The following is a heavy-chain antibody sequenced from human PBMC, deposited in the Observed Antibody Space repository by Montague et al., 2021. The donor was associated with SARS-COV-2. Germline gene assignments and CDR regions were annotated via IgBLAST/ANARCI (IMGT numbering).Heavy chain of an antibody. V-gene: IGHV4-59*08. J-gene: IGHJ6*02. D-gene: IGHD5-18*01. CDR2: IYYTGTS. CDR1: GTSISSYY. CDR3: ARAPDVDTAMVIYYYGMDV. Sequence: SETLSLTCNVSGTSISSYYWSWIRQPPGRGLEWIGYIYYTGTSRSNPSLQSRVTISVDTSKNQFSLKLSSVTAADTAVYYCARAPDVDTAMVIYYYGMDVWGQGTTVTVSS.